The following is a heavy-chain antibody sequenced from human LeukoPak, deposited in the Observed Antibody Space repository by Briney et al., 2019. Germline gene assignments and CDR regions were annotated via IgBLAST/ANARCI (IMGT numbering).Heavy chain of an antibody. V-gene: IGHV3-74*01. Sequence: GGSLRLSCVASGFTFSSHWMHWVRQAPGKGLEWVSRIKQDASVRDYAGSARGRFTISRDNAKNMLYLQMDSLRAEDTAVYYCARAFSDVGDAFDMWGQGTMVTASS. J-gene: IGHJ3*02. CDR2: IKQDASVR. CDR1: GFTFSSHW. CDR3: ARAFSDVGDAFDM.